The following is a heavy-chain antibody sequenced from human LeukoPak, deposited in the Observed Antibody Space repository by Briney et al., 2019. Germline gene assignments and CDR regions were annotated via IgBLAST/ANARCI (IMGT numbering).Heavy chain of an antibody. Sequence: PSETLSLTCTVSGGSVSSGSYYWSWIRQPPGKGLEWIGYIYYSGSTNYNPSLKSRVTISVDTSKNQFSLKLSSVTAADTAVYYCARVHLLGPEPHYYYYYMDVWGKGTTVTVSS. J-gene: IGHJ6*03. CDR3: ARVHLLGPEPHYYYYYMDV. V-gene: IGHV4-61*01. CDR1: GGSVSSGSYY. D-gene: IGHD1-14*01. CDR2: IYYSGST.